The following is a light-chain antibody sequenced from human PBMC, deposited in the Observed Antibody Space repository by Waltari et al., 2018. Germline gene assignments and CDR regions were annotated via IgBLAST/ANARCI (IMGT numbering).Light chain of an antibody. CDR3: MQALQTPT. V-gene: IGKV2-28*01. CDR2: LGS. CDR1: QSLLHSNGSNY. J-gene: IGKJ4*01. Sequence: DIVMTQSPLSLPVTPGEPASISCRSSQSLLHSNGSNYLDWYPQKPGQSPQLLIYLGSNRASGVPDRFSGSGSGTDFTLKISRVEAEDVGVYYCMQALQTPTFGGGTKVEIK.